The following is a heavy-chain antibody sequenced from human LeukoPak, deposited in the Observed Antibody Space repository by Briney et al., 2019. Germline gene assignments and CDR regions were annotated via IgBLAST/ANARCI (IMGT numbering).Heavy chain of an antibody. V-gene: IGHV3-7*01. Sequence: GGSLRLSCAASGFTFTEYWMTWVRQAPGQRLEWVANIKQDGSEVYYVDSVEGRFTISRDNTKNSVYLQMNSLGVEDTAVYYCAREAYCGGPSCFAVSYMDVWGEGTTATVSS. CDR2: IKQDGSEV. D-gene: IGHD2-21*01. CDR1: GFTFTEYW. J-gene: IGHJ6*03. CDR3: AREAYCGGPSCFAVSYMDV.